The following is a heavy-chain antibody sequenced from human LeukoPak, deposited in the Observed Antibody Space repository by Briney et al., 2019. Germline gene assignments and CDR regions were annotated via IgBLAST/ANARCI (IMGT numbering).Heavy chain of an antibody. Sequence: GWSLISSYAAAEFTFSSYKMSWGRQAAGKGLEWVSYISSSGSTKYYADSVKGRFTISRDNAKNSLYLQMISLRAEDTALYYCARVEGFIDYWGQGTLVTVSS. CDR3: ARVEGFIDY. J-gene: IGHJ4*02. CDR2: ISSSGSTK. CDR1: EFTFSSYK. V-gene: IGHV3-48*03. D-gene: IGHD3-16*02.